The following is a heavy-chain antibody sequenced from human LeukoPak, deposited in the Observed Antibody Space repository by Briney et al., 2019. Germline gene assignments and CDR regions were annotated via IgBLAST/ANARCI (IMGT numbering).Heavy chain of an antibody. V-gene: IGHV3-74*01. CDR3: AKDMTGPDDS. Sequence: PGGSLRLSCAASGFTFSDFWMHWVRQVPGKGLISVSRINTDGTYTSYADSVKGRFTISRDNAQNTLFLQMTSLRVEDTAVYYCAKDMTGPDDSWGPGTLVTVSS. D-gene: IGHD3-16*01. CDR1: GFTFSDFW. J-gene: IGHJ4*02. CDR2: INTDGTYT.